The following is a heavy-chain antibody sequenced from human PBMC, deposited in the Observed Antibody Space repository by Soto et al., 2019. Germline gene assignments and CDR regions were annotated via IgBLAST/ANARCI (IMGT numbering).Heavy chain of an antibody. CDR1: GYSFTKYH. V-gene: IGHV1-2*02. Sequence: ASVKVSCKASGYSFTKYHMHWVRQAPGQGLEWMGWINPGSGVTNQAQKFQGRVTMTRDTSITTTYMELNSLTSDDTAVYYCARDRSNSPDYFDYWGQGTLVTVSS. J-gene: IGHJ4*02. CDR2: INPGSGVT. CDR3: ARDRSNSPDYFDY. D-gene: IGHD6-6*01.